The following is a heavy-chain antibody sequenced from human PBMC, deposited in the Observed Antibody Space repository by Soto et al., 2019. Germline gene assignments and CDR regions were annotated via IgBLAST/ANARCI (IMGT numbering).Heavy chain of an antibody. CDR2: ISGSGGST. CDR3: AKGIEIYYYYGMDV. J-gene: IGHJ6*02. Sequence: LRLSCAASGFTFSSYAMSWVRQAPGKGLEWVSAISGSGGSTYYADSVKGRFTISRDNSKNTLYLQMNSLRAEDTAVYYCAKGIEIYYYYGMDVWGQGTTVTVSS. V-gene: IGHV3-23*01. CDR1: GFTFSSYA.